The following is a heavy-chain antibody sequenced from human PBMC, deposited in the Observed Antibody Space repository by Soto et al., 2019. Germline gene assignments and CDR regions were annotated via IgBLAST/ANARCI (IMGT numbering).Heavy chain of an antibody. V-gene: IGHV3-66*01. J-gene: IGHJ4*01. Sequence: GKGLEWVSVIYSGGSTYYADSVKGRFTISRDNSKNTLYLQMNSLRAEDTAVYYCAIFHPDYGSRSDHTPFAYWGHRTPVPGSP. D-gene: IGHD4-17*01. CDR3: AIFHPDYGSRSDHTPFAY. CDR2: IYSGGST.